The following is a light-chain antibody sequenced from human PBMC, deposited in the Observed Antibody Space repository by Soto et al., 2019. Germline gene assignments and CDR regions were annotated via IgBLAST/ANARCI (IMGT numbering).Light chain of an antibody. Sequence: EFVLTQSPGTLSLSPGERATLSCRASQTVRNNYLAWYQQKAGQAPRLLIYGASTRATGIPARFSGSGSGTEFTLTISSLQSEDFAVYYCQQYSIWRTFGQGTKVDIK. CDR3: QQYSIWRT. J-gene: IGKJ1*01. CDR2: GAS. CDR1: QTVRNN. V-gene: IGKV3-15*01.